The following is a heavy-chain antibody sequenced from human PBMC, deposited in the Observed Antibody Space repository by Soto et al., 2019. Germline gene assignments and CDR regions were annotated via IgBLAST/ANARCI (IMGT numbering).Heavy chain of an antibody. CDR1: GYTFTSYY. V-gene: IGHV1-46*01. D-gene: IGHD1-26*01. J-gene: IGHJ4*02. CDR3: ARDLSGEGGWELPGY. CDR2: INPSGGST. Sequence: QVQLVQSGAEVKKPGASVKVSCKASGYTFTSYYMHWVRQAPGQGLEWMGIINPSGGSTSYAQKFQGRVTMTRNTSTSTVYMELSSRRSEDTAVYYCARDLSGEGGWELPGYRGQGTLVTVSS.